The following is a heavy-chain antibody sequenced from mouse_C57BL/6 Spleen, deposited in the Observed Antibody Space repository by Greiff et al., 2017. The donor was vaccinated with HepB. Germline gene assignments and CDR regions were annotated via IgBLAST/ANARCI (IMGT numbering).Heavy chain of an antibody. CDR2: IHPNSGST. D-gene: IGHD2-4*01. J-gene: IGHJ2*01. CDR3: ARYDYDVPYYFDY. Sequence: QVQLQQPGAELVKPGASVKLSCKASGYTFTSYWMHWVKQRPGQGLEWIGMIHPNSGSTNYNEKFKSKATLTVDKSSSTAYMQLSSLTSEDSAVYYCARYDYDVPYYFDYWGQGTTLTVSS. V-gene: IGHV1-64*01. CDR1: GYTFTSYW.